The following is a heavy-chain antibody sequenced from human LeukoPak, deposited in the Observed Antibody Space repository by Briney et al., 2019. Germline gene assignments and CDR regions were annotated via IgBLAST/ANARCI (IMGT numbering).Heavy chain of an antibody. J-gene: IGHJ4*02. Sequence: GGSLRLSWVASGFTFSSYAMSWVRQAPGKGLEWVSAISGSGGSTYYADSVKGRFTISRDNSKNTLDLQMNTVRAEDTAVYYCARAAAGIDYWGQGTLVTVSS. CDR2: ISGSGGST. CDR1: GFTFSSYA. D-gene: IGHD6-13*01. CDR3: ARAAAGIDY. V-gene: IGHV3-23*01.